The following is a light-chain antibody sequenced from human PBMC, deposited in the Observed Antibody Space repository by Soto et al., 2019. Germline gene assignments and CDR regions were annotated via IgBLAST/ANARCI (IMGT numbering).Light chain of an antibody. J-gene: IGLJ2*01. CDR1: SSDVGGYNY. Sequence: QSALTQPASVSGSPGQSITISCTGTSSDVGGYNYVSWYQQHPGKAPKLMIYDVSNRPSGLSNRFSGSKSGNTASLTISGLQVEDEADYYGTSYTSGGPLVFGGGTKLTVL. CDR2: DVS. CDR3: TSYTSGGPLV. V-gene: IGLV2-14*01.